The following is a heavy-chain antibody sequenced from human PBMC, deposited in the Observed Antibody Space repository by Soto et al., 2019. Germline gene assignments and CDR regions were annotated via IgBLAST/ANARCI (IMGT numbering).Heavy chain of an antibody. V-gene: IGHV3-21*01. CDR2: ISSNSAYI. D-gene: IGHD2-2*01. CDR1: GFSFSYYS. J-gene: IGHJ4*02. Sequence: EVQLVESGGGLVKPGGSLRLSCADSGFSFSYYSMNWIRQAPGQGLEWVSAISSNSAYIYYADSVKGRFTISRDNAKNSLYLQMNSLSADDTAVYYCAGGGRESTTHFDFWGQGTLVTVSS. CDR3: AGGGRESTTHFDF.